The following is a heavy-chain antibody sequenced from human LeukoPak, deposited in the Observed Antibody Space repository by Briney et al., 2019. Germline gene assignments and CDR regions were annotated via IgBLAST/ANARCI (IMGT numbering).Heavy chain of an antibody. CDR1: GGSISSYY. CDR3: ARDRYNWHYGTRYFDL. CDR2: IYTSGST. J-gene: IGHJ2*01. D-gene: IGHD1-7*01. Sequence: SETLSLTCTVSGGSISSYYWSWIRQPAGKGLEWIGRIYTSGSTNYNPSLKSRVTMSVDTSKNQFSLKLSSVTAADTAVYYCARDRYNWHYGTRYFDLWGRGTLVTVSS. V-gene: IGHV4-4*07.